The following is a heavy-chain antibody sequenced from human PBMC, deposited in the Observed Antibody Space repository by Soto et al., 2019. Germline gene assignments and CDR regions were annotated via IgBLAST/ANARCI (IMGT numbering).Heavy chain of an antibody. Sequence: QVQLQQWGAGLLKPSETLSLTCAVYGGSFSGYYWSWIRQPPGKGLEWIGEINHSGSTNYNPSLKSRVTLSVDTSKNQFSLKLSSVTAADTAVYYCARGRDGIAVAGRGFDYWGQGTLVTVSS. CDR3: ARGRDGIAVAGRGFDY. CDR1: GGSFSGYY. V-gene: IGHV4-34*01. CDR2: INHSGST. J-gene: IGHJ4*02. D-gene: IGHD6-19*01.